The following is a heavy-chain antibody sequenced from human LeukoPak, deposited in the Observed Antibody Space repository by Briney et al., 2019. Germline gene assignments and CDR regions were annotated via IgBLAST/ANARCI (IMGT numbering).Heavy chain of an antibody. Sequence: SETLSLTCTVSGGSISSYYWSWIRQPAGKGLEWIGRIYTSGSTNYNPSLKSRVTMSVDTSKNQFSLKLSSVTAADTAVYYCARDRAAFPYILRPDAFDIWGQGTMVTVSS. CDR3: ARDRAAFPYILRPDAFDI. J-gene: IGHJ3*02. V-gene: IGHV4-4*07. D-gene: IGHD3-16*01. CDR2: IYTSGST. CDR1: GGSISSYY.